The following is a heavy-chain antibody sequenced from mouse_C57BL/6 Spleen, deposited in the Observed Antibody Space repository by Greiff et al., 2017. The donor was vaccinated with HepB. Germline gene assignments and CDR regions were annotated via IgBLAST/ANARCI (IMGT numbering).Heavy chain of an antibody. CDR3: ARGGYYGNPMDY. CDR1: GFTFSDYG. V-gene: IGHV5-17*01. CDR2: ISSGSSTI. J-gene: IGHJ4*01. Sequence: EVMLVESGGGLVKPGGSLKLSCAASGFTFSDYGMHWVRQAPEKGLEWVAYISSGSSTIYYADTVKGRFTISRDNAKNTLFLQMTSLRSEDTAMYYCARGGYYGNPMDYWGQGTSVTVSS. D-gene: IGHD2-1*01.